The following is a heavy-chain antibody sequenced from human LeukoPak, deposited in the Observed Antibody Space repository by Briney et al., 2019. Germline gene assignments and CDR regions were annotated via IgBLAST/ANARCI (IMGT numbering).Heavy chain of an antibody. CDR1: GYSISSGYY. V-gene: IGHV4-38-2*02. CDR2: IYHSGST. J-gene: IGHJ4*02. D-gene: IGHD5-12*01. CDR3: ARALYSGYDY. Sequence: SETLSLTCTVSGYSISSGYYWGWIRQPPGKGLEWIGSIYHSGSTYYNPSLKSRVTISVDTSKNQFSLKLSSVTAADTAVYYCARALYSGYDYWGQGTLVTVSS.